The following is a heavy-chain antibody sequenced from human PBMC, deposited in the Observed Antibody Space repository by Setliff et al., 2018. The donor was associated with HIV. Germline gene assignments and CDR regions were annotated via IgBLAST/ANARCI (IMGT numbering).Heavy chain of an antibody. V-gene: IGHV4-39*07. D-gene: IGHD3-3*01. CDR3: AADLVGSYNFWGGYYQGPDAFDI. J-gene: IGHJ3*02. CDR2: INYSGST. CDR1: GVSISSSNLY. Sequence: PSETLSLTCTVSGVSISSSNLYWGWIRQSPGKGMEWIGSINYSGSTYYNPPLTGRVTMSVDTSKNQFSLKVRSVTVADTAIYYCAADLVGSYNFWGGYYQGPDAFDIWGQGTMVTVSS.